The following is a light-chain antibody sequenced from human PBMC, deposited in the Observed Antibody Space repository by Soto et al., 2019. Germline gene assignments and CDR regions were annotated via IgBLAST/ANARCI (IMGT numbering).Light chain of an antibody. CDR1: RNVISSY. J-gene: IGKJ5*01. V-gene: IGKV3-20*01. Sequence: EIVVTQSAGPLSLSPGARATLSCSTGRNVISSYLSWYQQRPGQAPRLLIYGASSMATGIPDRFSGSGSGTDFTLTISRLEPEDFAVYYCQQYGSSPITFGQGTRLEIK. CDR2: GAS. CDR3: QQYGSSPIT.